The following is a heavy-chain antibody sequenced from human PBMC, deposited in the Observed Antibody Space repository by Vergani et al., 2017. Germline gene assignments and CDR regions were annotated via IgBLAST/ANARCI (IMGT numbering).Heavy chain of an antibody. J-gene: IGHJ2*01. V-gene: IGHV4-38-2*01. CDR3: ARSQGDYWYFDL. CDR1: GYSIGSGFY. Sequence: QVRLEESGPGLVKPSETLPLTCSVSGYSIGSGFYWAWIRQSPGEGLQWLTSIHNRGTTYHNPSLKSRVSVSLDTSKNRFSLNLTSVTATDTAVYYCARSQGDYWYFDLWGPGSLVTVSS. D-gene: IGHD2-21*01. CDR2: IHNRGTT.